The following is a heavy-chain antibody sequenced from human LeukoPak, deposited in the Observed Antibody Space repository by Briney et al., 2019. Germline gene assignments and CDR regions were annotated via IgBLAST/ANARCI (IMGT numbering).Heavy chain of an antibody. D-gene: IGHD6-19*01. Sequence: PSETLSLTCAVSGGSISSNNWWNWVRQPPGKGLEWIGEIHHSGSTHYNPSLKSPLTISVYKSKHQFSLKLTSVTAADTAVYYCAERGSGWYFHNWGQGTLVTVSS. CDR2: IHHSGST. CDR1: GGSISSNNW. V-gene: IGHV4-4*02. CDR3: AERGSGWYFHN. J-gene: IGHJ4*02.